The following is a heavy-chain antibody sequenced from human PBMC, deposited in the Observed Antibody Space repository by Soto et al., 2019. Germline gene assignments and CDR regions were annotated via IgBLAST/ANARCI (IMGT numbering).Heavy chain of an antibody. CDR1: GGSFSGYY. CDR2: ITRSGST. V-gene: IGHV4-34*01. J-gene: IGHJ4*02. CDR3: VRALAAVQE. Sequence: ASETLSLTCAVYGGSFSGYYWSWIRQPPGKGLEWIGEITRSGSTNYNPSLKSRVTISVDTSKQLFSLSLTSVTAADTAVYFCVRALAAVQEWGQGTLVTVSS. D-gene: IGHD6-13*01.